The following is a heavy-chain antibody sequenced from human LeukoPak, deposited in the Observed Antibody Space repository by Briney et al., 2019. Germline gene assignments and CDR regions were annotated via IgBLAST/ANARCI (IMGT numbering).Heavy chain of an antibody. CDR2: ISAYNGNT. Sequence: PGGSLRLSCAASGFTFTSYGISWVRQAPGQGLEWMGWISAYNGNTNYAQKLQGRVTMTTDTSTSTAYMELRSLRSDDTAVYYCAITYRPRNYYYYYYMDVWGKGTTVTVSS. D-gene: IGHD3-16*02. CDR3: AITYRPRNYYYYYYMDV. V-gene: IGHV1-18*01. CDR1: GFTFTSYG. J-gene: IGHJ6*03.